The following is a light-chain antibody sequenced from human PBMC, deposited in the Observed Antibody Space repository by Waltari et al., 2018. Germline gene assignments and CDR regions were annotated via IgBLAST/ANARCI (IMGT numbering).Light chain of an antibody. Sequence: SFVLTQPPSVSVAPGKTARITCGGNNIGSKSVHWSQQKPGQAPVLVIYYDNDRPSGIPERFSGSNSGNTATLTITRVEAGDEAAYYCQLWDSSSDHVLFGGGTKLTVL. V-gene: IGLV3-21*04. CDR3: QLWDSSSDHVL. J-gene: IGLJ2*01. CDR1: NIGSKS. CDR2: YDN.